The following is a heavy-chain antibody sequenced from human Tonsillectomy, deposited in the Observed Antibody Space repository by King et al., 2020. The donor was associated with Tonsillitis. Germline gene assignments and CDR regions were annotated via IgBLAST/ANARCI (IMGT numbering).Heavy chain of an antibody. CDR3: VKDIWATLHNWFAP. V-gene: IGHV3-30*18. CDR1: GFTFSSYG. Sequence: VQLVESGGGVVQPGRSLRLSCAASGFTFSSYGMHWVRQAPGKGLEWVALISFDGNVTYYEDSVRGRFTISRDNSKNTLYLQMNSLRAEDTAVYYCVKDIWATLHNWFAPWGQGTLVTVSS. D-gene: IGHD3-16*01. J-gene: IGHJ5*02. CDR2: ISFDGNVT.